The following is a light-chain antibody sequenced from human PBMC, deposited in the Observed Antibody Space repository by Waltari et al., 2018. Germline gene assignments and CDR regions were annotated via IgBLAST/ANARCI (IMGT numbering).Light chain of an antibody. J-gene: IGKJ1*01. CDR1: QTIGRY. CDR2: AAS. CDR3: QQSYRSPWT. V-gene: IGKV1-39*01. Sequence: DIQMTQSPSSLSAAVGVRVTITCRASQTIGRYLNWYHQKPGKAPKLLIYAASTLQSGVPSRFSGSGSGTDFTLTIIGLQPEDFATYFCQQSYRSPWTFGQGTRVDIK.